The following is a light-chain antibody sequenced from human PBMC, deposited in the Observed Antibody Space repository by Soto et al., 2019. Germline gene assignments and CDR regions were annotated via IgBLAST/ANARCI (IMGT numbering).Light chain of an antibody. Sequence: QSVLTQPASVSGSPGQSITIACTGTSSDVGGHNYVSWYQHHPGKAPKLIIYEVTNRPSGVSDRFSGSKSGNTASLTISDLQTEDEGDYYCNSYIAASVVFGGGTKVTVL. V-gene: IGLV2-14*01. CDR3: NSYIAASVV. CDR1: SSDVGGHNY. CDR2: EVT. J-gene: IGLJ2*01.